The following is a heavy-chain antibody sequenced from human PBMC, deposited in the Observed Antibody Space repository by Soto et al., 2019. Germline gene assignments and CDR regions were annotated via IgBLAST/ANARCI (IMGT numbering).Heavy chain of an antibody. CDR3: TRRGKVTRGWYFDL. CDR1: GFTFSGSA. J-gene: IGHJ2*01. CDR2: IRSKANSYAT. D-gene: IGHD4-17*01. V-gene: IGHV3-73*02. Sequence: EVQLVESGGGLVQPGGSLKLSCAASGFTFSGSAMHWVRQASGKGLEWVGRIRSKANSYATAYAASVKGRFTISRDDSKNKAYMQMSSLKTEDTAVYYCTRRGKVTRGWYFDLWGRGTLVTVSS.